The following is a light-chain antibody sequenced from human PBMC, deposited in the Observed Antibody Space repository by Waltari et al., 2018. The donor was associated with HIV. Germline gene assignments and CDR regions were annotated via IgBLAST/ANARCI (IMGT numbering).Light chain of an antibody. CDR3: LQDYNYPWT. CDR2: AAS. Sequence: AIQMTQSPSSLSASVGDRIIITCRASQGISNDLGWYQQKPGKAPKLLIYAASSLQSGVPSRFSGSGSGTEFTLTISSLQPEDFATYYCLQDYNYPWTFGQGTKVEMK. V-gene: IGKV1-6*01. CDR1: QGISND. J-gene: IGKJ1*01.